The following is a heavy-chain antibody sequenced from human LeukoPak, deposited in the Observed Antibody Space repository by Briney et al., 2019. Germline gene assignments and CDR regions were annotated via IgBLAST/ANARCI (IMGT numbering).Heavy chain of an antibody. CDR1: GFTFSSYS. D-gene: IGHD3-10*01. CDR3: ARDSRDGSEN. J-gene: IGHJ4*02. V-gene: IGHV3-48*04. CDR2: ISSSGSAI. Sequence: GGSLRLSCAASGFTFSSYSMNWVRQAPGKGLEWVSYISSSGSAIYYADSVKGRFTISRDNAKNSLYLHMNSLRAEDTAVYYCARDSRDGSENWGQGTLVTVSS.